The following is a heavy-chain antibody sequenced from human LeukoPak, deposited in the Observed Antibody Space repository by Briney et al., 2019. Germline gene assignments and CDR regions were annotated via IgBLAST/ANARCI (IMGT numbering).Heavy chain of an antibody. V-gene: IGHV3-23*01. D-gene: IGHD3-10*01. CDR1: GFTFSDYA. J-gene: IGHJ6*03. CDR2: ISGSDGST. CDR3: ARSLRVRGVPDYMDV. Sequence: GGSLRLSCSASGFTFSDYAMSWVRQPPGKRLEWVSSISGSDGSTYYADSMRGRSTISRDNSKNTLYLQMNSLRAEDTAVYYCARSLRVRGVPDYMDVWGKGTTVIISS.